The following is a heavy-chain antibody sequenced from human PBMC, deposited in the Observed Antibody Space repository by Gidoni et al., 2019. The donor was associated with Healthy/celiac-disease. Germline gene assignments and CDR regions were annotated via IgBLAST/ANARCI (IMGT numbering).Heavy chain of an antibody. Sequence: QVQLVESGGGVVQPGRSLRLSCAASGFTFSSYGMHWVRQAPGKGLEWLAVIWYAGSNKYYADSVKGRFTISRDNSKNTLYLQMNSLRAEDTAVYYCARLPLHGDYGLGWGQGTLVTVSS. CDR1: GFTFSSYG. D-gene: IGHD4-17*01. CDR2: IWYAGSNK. CDR3: ARLPLHGDYGLG. V-gene: IGHV3-33*01. J-gene: IGHJ4*02.